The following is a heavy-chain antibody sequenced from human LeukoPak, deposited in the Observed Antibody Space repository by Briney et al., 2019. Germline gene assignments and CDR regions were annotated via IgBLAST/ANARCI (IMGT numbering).Heavy chain of an antibody. D-gene: IGHD3-10*01. Sequence: GGSLRLSCAASAFTVSSNCMNWVRQAPGKGLEWVSVLYINGVTYYADSVKGRFTISRDNSKNTLYLQMNSLRAEDTAVYYCARESSPWFGDLGYSFYAMDVWGKGTTVTVSS. J-gene: IGHJ6*04. V-gene: IGHV3-53*01. CDR1: AFTVSSNC. CDR2: LYINGVT. CDR3: ARESSPWFGDLGYSFYAMDV.